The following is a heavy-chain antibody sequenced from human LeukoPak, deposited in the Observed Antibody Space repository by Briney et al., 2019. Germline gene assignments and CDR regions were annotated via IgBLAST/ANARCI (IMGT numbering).Heavy chain of an antibody. CDR1: GFTFSSYG. Sequence: GGSLRLSCTASGFTFSSYGMHWVRQAPGKGLEWVAVIWFDGSNKYYADSVKGRFTISSDNSKNTLYLQMSSLRAEDTALYYCAKDGTTGYGMDVWGQGTTVT. CDR2: IWFDGSNK. D-gene: IGHD1-1*01. J-gene: IGHJ6*02. V-gene: IGHV3-33*06. CDR3: AKDGTTGYGMDV.